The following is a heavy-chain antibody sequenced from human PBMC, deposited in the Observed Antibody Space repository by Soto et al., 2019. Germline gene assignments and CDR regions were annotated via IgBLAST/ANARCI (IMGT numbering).Heavy chain of an antibody. V-gene: IGHV3-30-3*01. J-gene: IGHJ4*02. CDR3: ARDPRLQWLAPYYFDY. D-gene: IGHD6-19*01. Sequence: GGSLRLSCAASGFTFSSYAMHWVRQAPGKGLEWVAVISYDGSNKYYADSVKGRFTISRDNSKNTLYLQMNSLRAEDTAVYYCARDPRLQWLAPYYFDYWGQGTLVTVSS. CDR2: ISYDGSNK. CDR1: GFTFSSYA.